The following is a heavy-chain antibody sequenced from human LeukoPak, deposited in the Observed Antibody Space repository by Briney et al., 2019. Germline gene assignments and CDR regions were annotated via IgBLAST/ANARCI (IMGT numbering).Heavy chain of an antibody. V-gene: IGHV4-30-2*01. CDR2: IYHSGST. CDR1: GGSISTYY. CDR3: ARSYSSSWSNWFDP. Sequence: MSSETLSLTCSVSGGSISTYYWSWIRQPPGKGLEWIGYIYHSGSTYYNPSLKSRVTISVDRSKNQFSLKLSSVTAADTAVYYCARSYSSSWSNWFDPWGQGTLVTVSS. J-gene: IGHJ5*02. D-gene: IGHD6-13*01.